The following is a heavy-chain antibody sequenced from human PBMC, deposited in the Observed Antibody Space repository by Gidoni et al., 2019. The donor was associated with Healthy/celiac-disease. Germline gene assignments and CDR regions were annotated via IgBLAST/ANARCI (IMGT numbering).Heavy chain of an antibody. CDR3: ARGINRDAFDI. Sequence: EWVAVISYDGSNKYYADSVKGRFTISRDNSKNTLYLQMNSLRAEDTAVYYCARGINRDAFDIWGQGTMVTVSS. J-gene: IGHJ3*02. CDR2: ISYDGSNK. V-gene: IGHV3-30-3*01.